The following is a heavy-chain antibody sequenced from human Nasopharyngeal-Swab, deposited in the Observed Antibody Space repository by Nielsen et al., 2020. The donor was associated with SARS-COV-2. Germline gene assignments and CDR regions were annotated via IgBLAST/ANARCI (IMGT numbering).Heavy chain of an antibody. Sequence: GESLKISCAAPGFTFSSYEMNWVRQAPGEGLEWVSYISGSGSNIYYADSVKGRFTISRDNAKNSLFLQMNSLRAEDTAIYYCARGSRWFGTHPPDYWGQGTLVTVSS. CDR2: ISGSGSNI. J-gene: IGHJ4*02. D-gene: IGHD3-10*01. CDR3: ARGSRWFGTHPPDY. V-gene: IGHV3-48*03. CDR1: GFTFSSYE.